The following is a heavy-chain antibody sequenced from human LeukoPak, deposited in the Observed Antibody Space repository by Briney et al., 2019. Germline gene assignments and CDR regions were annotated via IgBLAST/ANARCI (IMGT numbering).Heavy chain of an antibody. V-gene: IGHV4-34*01. CDR3: VKDNGRWFDP. D-gene: IGHD1-26*01. CDR2: INHSGST. Sequence: SETLSLTCVVYGGSFSDYYWGWIRQPPGKGLEWIGEINHSGSTNYNPSLKSRVTISLDTSKNQFSLKLSSVTAADTAIYYCVKDNGRWFDPWGQGTLVTVSS. J-gene: IGHJ5*02. CDR1: GGSFSDYY.